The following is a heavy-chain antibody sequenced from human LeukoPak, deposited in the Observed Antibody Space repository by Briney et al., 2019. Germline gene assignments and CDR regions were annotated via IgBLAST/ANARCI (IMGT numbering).Heavy chain of an antibody. J-gene: IGHJ4*02. CDR3: AKLVVPAAIPTYYFDY. Sequence: GGSLRLSCAASGFTFSSYAMSWVRQAPGKGLEWVSAISGSGGSTYYADSVKGRFTISRDNSKNTLYLQMNSLRAEDTAVYYWAKLVVPAAIPTYYFDYWGQGTLVTVSS. CDR2: ISGSGGST. CDR1: GFTFSSYA. V-gene: IGHV3-23*01. D-gene: IGHD2-2*02.